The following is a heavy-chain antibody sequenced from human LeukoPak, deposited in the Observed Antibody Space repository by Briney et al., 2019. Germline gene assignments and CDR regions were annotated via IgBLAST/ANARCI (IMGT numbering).Heavy chain of an antibody. CDR3: AKDVSLGYSSSWYGPSYFDY. V-gene: IGHV3-23*01. CDR1: GFTFSSYA. CDR2: ISGSGGST. D-gene: IGHD6-13*01. J-gene: IGHJ4*02. Sequence: GGSLRLSCAASGFTFSSYAMSWVRQAPGKGLEWVSAISGSGGSTYYADSVKGRFTISRDNSKNTLYLQMNSLRAEDTAVYYCAKDVSLGYSSSWYGPSYFDYWGQGTLVTVFS.